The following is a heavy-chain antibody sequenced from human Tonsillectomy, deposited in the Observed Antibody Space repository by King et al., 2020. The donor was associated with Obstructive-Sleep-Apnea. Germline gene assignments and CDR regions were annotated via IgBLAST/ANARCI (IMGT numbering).Heavy chain of an antibody. Sequence: QLVQSGGGLVQPGGSLRLSCAASGFTFSSYAMHWVRQAPGKGLEYVSAISSNGGSTYYANSVKGRFTISRDNSKNTLYLQMGSLRVEDMAVYYCARGNSGYEPTKIDYWGQGTLVTVSS. CDR1: GFTFSSYA. V-gene: IGHV3-64*01. J-gene: IGHJ4*02. CDR3: ARGNSGYEPTKIDY. D-gene: IGHD5-12*01. CDR2: ISSNGGST.